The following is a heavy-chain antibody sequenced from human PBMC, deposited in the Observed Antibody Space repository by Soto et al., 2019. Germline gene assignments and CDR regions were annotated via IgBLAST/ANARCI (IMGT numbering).Heavy chain of an antibody. Sequence: QVQLVQSGAEVKKPGASVKVSCKASGYTFTSYGISWVRQAPGQGLEWMGWISAYNGNKKYAQKLQGRVSMTTDTSTNTAYMGLRSLRSDDTAVYYCARDLGQQLFDYWGQGTLVTVSS. V-gene: IGHV1-18*01. J-gene: IGHJ4*02. CDR3: ARDLGQQLFDY. D-gene: IGHD6-13*01. CDR1: GYTFTSYG. CDR2: ISAYNGNK.